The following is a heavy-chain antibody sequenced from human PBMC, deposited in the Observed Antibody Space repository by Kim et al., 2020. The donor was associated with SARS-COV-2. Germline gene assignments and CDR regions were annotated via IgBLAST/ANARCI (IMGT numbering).Heavy chain of an antibody. V-gene: IGHV3-48*03. Sequence: GGSLRLSCAASGFTFSSYEMNWVRQAPGKGLEWVSYISSSGSTIYYADSVKGRFTISRDNAKNSLYLQMNSLRAEDTAVYYCITMVRGVTNKEAVYGMDVWGQGTTVTVSS. CDR1: GFTFSSYE. CDR3: ITMVRGVTNKEAVYGMDV. D-gene: IGHD3-10*01. CDR2: ISSSGSTI. J-gene: IGHJ6*02.